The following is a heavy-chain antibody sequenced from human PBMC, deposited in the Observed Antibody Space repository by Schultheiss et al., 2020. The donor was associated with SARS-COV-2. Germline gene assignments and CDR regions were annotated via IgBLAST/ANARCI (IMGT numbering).Heavy chain of an antibody. Sequence: SQTLSLTCTVSGGSISSYYWSWIRQPPEKGLEWIGYIYYSGSTNYNPSLKSRVTISVDTSKNQFSLKLSSVTAADTAVYYCARRDGYNYYFDYWGQGTLVTVSS. J-gene: IGHJ4*02. CDR3: ARRDGYNYYFDY. D-gene: IGHD5-24*01. V-gene: IGHV4-59*08. CDR1: GGSISSYY. CDR2: IYYSGST.